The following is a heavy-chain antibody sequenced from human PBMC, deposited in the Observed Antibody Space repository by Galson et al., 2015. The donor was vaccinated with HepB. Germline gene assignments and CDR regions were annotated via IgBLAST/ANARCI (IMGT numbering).Heavy chain of an antibody. CDR2: INPSGGST. D-gene: IGHD2-15*01. V-gene: IGHV1-46*03. J-gene: IGHJ4*01. CDR1: GYTFTSYY. CDR3: ARDRRRVVADKEPPLDF. Sequence: SVKVSCKASGYTFTSYYMHWVRQAPGQGLEWMGIINPSGGSTRYAQKFQGRVTITRDTSTNTLYMELSSLRSEDTAVYYCARDRRRVVADKEPPLDFWGQGTMVTVSS.